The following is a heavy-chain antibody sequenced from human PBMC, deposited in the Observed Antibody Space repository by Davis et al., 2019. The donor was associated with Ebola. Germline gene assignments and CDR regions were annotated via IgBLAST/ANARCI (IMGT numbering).Heavy chain of an antibody. V-gene: IGHV4-59*08. Sequence: MPSETLSLTCTVSGGSISSYYWSWIRQPPGKGLEWIGYIYYSGSTNYNPSLKSRVTISVDTSKNQFSLKLSSVTAADTAVYYCARAVDYYDSSGYYYGFTYFDYWGQGTLVTVSS. CDR2: IYYSGST. D-gene: IGHD3-22*01. CDR3: ARAVDYYDSSGYYYGFTYFDY. J-gene: IGHJ4*02. CDR1: GGSISSYY.